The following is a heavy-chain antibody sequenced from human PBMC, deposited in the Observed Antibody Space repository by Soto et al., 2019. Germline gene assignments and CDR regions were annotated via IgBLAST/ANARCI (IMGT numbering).Heavy chain of an antibody. V-gene: IGHV5-51*01. CDR3: ARHPSNPRSYYYAMDV. CDR1: GYTFTDYW. Sequence: RGESLKISCKGSGYTFTDYWIGWVRQLPGKGLEWMGIIYPGDSDTRYSPSFQGHVTITVDKSTSTAYLQWNTLKASDTAMYYCARHPSNPRSYYYAMDVWGQGTTVTVSS. J-gene: IGHJ6*02. D-gene: IGHD4-4*01. CDR2: IYPGDSDT.